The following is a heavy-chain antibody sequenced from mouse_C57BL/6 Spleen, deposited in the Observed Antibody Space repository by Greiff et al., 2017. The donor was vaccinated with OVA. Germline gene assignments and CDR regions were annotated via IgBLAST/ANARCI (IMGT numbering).Heavy chain of an antibody. Sequence: QVQLQQPGAELVRPGSSVKLSCKASGYTFTSYWMHWVKQRPIQGLEWIGNIDPSDSETHYNQKFKDKATLTVDKSSSTAYMQLSSLTSEDSAVYYCARSKRAYDGYSHWYFDVWGTGTTVTVSS. CDR2: IDPSDSET. CDR1: GYTFTSYW. V-gene: IGHV1-52*01. D-gene: IGHD2-3*01. J-gene: IGHJ1*03. CDR3: ARSKRAYDGYSHWYFDV.